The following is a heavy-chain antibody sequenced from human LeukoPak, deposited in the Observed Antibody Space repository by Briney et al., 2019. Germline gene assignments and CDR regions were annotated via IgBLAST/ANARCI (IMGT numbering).Heavy chain of an antibody. Sequence: GGSLRLSCAASGFTFSSYAMHWVRQAPGKGLEWVAVISYDGSNKYYADSVKGRFTISRDNSKNTLYLQMNSLRAEDTAVYYCARDYGYHTNYFDYWGQGTLVTVSS. CDR1: GFTFSSYA. V-gene: IGHV3-30-3*01. D-gene: IGHD3-3*01. CDR2: ISYDGSNK. J-gene: IGHJ4*02. CDR3: ARDYGYHTNYFDY.